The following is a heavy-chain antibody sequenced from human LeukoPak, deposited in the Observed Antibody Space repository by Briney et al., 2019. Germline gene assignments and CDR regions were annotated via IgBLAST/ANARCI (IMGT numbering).Heavy chain of an antibody. V-gene: IGHV3-23*01. CDR3: NCGGDCYPPDY. D-gene: IGHD2-21*02. Sequence: GGSLRLSCAASGFTFSSYAMSWVRQAPGKGLEWVSAISGSGGSTYYADSVKGRFTISRDNSKNALYLQMNSLRAEDTAVYYCNCGGDCYPPDYWGQGTLVTVSS. CDR2: ISGSGGST. J-gene: IGHJ4*02. CDR1: GFTFSSYA.